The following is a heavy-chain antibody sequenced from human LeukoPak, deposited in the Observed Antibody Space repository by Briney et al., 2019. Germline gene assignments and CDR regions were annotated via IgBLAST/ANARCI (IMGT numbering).Heavy chain of an antibody. CDR2: ISYDGFNK. V-gene: IGHV3-30*18. CDR3: AKSWSTVTAFDY. D-gene: IGHD4-17*01. CDR1: GFTVSSNY. J-gene: IGHJ4*02. Sequence: GGSLRLSCAASGFTVSSNYMSWVRQAPGKGLEWVAVISYDGFNKYYADSVKGRFTISRDNSKNTLYLQMNSLRAEDTAVYYCAKSWSTVTAFDYWGQGTLVTVSS.